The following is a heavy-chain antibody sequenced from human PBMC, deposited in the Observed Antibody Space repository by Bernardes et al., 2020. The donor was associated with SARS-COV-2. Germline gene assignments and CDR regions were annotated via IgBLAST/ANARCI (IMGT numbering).Heavy chain of an antibody. J-gene: IGHJ4*02. CDR3: ARGFDY. CDR1: GGSISAYY. Sequence: SATLSLTCTVSGGSISAYYWSWFRQPPGKGLEWIGYLYYTGSTNYNPSLQSRVTISVDTSKNQFSLKLSSVTAADTAVYYCARGFDYWGQGILVTVSS. CDR2: LYYTGST. V-gene: IGHV4-59*01.